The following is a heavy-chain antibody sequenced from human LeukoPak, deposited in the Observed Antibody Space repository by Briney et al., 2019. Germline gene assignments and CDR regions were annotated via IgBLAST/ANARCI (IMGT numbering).Heavy chain of an antibody. Sequence: PGGSLRLSCAASGFTFSSYSMNWVRQAPGKGLEWVSSISGSSSYIYYADSVKGRFTISRDNAKNSLYLQMNSLRAEDTAVYYCARHFGSSWYYFDYWGQGTLVTVSS. V-gene: IGHV3-21*01. CDR3: ARHFGSSWYYFDY. D-gene: IGHD6-13*01. J-gene: IGHJ4*02. CDR2: ISGSSSYI. CDR1: GFTFSSYS.